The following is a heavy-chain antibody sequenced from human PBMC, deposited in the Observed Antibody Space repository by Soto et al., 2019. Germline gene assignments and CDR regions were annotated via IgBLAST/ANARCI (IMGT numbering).Heavy chain of an antibody. CDR3: ARWVGASNWFDP. CDR2: INTNTGDT. J-gene: IGHJ5*02. CDR1: GYTLTGYH. D-gene: IGHD1-26*01. Sequence: ASVKVSCKTSGYTLTGYHIQWVRQAPGQGLEWMGWINTNTGDTNYAQKFQGWVTMTRDTSINTAYVQLSRLTSDDTAVYYCARWVGASNWFDPWGQGTLVTVSS. V-gene: IGHV1-2*04.